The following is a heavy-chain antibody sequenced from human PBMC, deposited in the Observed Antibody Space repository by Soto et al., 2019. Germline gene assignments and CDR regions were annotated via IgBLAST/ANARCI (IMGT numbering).Heavy chain of an antibody. Sequence: GGSLRLSCEVSGITFSSYAMAWVRQAPGKGPEWVSGITFSSSATSYADSVKGRFAISRDNAKSTLYLHMNNLRVEDSAIYHCAKDGSVGNSFDPWRQRTLVTVSS. J-gene: IGHJ5*02. CDR3: AKDGSVGNSFDP. CDR2: ITFSSSAT. V-gene: IGHV3-23*01. CDR1: GITFSSYA.